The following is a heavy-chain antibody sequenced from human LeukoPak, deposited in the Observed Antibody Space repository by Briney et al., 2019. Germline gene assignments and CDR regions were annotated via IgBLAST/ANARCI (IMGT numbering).Heavy chain of an antibody. CDR3: ARSGYCSGGSCPTGAPDY. CDR1: GYSFTSYW. CDR2: IYPGDSDT. V-gene: IGHV5-51*01. J-gene: IGHJ4*02. Sequence: GESLKTSCKGSGYSFTSYWIGWVRQMPGKGLEWMGIIYPGDSDTRYSPSFQGQVTISADKSISTAYLQWSSLKASDTAMYYCARSGYCSGGSCPTGAPDYWGQGTLVTVSS. D-gene: IGHD2-15*01.